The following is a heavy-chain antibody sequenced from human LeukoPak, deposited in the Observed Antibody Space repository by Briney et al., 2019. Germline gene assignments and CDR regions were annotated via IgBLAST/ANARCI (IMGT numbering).Heavy chain of an antibody. CDR2: IFGSGGSA. J-gene: IGHJ4*02. D-gene: IGHD6-19*01. V-gene: IGHV3-23*01. CDR1: GFTFNSYA. CDR3: AKTATGYSSGHYPGWPVDY. Sequence: GGSLRLSCAASGFTFNSYAMYWVRQAPGKGLEWVSGIFGSGGSAHYADSVKGRFAISRDNSKNRVYLQMNSLRAEDTAVYCCAKTATGYSSGHYPGWPVDYWGQGTLVTVSS.